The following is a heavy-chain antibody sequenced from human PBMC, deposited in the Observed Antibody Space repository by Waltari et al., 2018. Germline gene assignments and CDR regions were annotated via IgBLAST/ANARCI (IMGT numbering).Heavy chain of an antibody. D-gene: IGHD3-10*02. J-gene: IGHJ6*02. Sequence: QVQLVQSWAEVKKPGASVKVSCKASGYPFTSYDLNWVRQATGQGLEWMGWMNPNRCNTGYAKKVQGRVTITRNTSIRTAYMELSSLRSEDTAVYYCARVGYVSGMDVWGQGTTVTVSS. CDR2: MNPNRCNT. CDR3: ARVGYVSGMDV. V-gene: IGHV1-8*03. CDR1: GYPFTSYD.